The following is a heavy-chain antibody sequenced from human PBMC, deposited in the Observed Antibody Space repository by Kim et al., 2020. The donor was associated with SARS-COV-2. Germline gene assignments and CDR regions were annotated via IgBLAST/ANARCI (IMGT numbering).Heavy chain of an antibody. Sequence: STIYYADTVKGRFTISNDNAKNSLYLQMNSLRAEDTAVYYCARGPRRLDPWGQGTLVTVSS. CDR3: ARGPRRLDP. J-gene: IGHJ5*02. V-gene: IGHV3-11*04. CDR2: STI.